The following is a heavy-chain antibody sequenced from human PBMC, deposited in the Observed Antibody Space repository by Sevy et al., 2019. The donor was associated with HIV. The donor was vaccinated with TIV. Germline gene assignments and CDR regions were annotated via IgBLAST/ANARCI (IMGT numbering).Heavy chain of an antibody. Sequence: ASVKVSCKASGGSFTSYGITWVRQAPGQELEWMGIFIPIFGTTNYAQKFQGRVTFTADESTGTAYMELSSLRSEDTDVYYCSRVNHDDHAVQAFDIWGQGTMVTVSS. CDR2: FIPIFGTT. CDR1: GGSFTSYG. J-gene: IGHJ3*02. D-gene: IGHD2-2*01. V-gene: IGHV1-69*13. CDR3: SRVNHDDHAVQAFDI.